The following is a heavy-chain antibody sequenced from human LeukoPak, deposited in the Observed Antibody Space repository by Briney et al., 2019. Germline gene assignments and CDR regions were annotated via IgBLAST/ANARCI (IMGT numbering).Heavy chain of an antibody. CDR1: GGSFSGYY. Sequence: SETLSLTCAVYGGSFSGYYWSWIRQPPGKGLERIGEINHSGSTNYNPSLKSRVTISVDTSKNQFSLKLSSVTAADTAVYYCARGFTIFGVALGVWGKGTTVTVSS. J-gene: IGHJ6*04. CDR3: ARGFTIFGVALGV. D-gene: IGHD3-3*01. CDR2: INHSGST. V-gene: IGHV4-34*01.